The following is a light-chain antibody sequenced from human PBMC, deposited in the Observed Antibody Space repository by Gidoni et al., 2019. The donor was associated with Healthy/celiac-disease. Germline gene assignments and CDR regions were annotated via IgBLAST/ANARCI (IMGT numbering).Light chain of an antibody. CDR1: QGIRKD. V-gene: IGKV1-17*01. CDR3: LQHNSYPWT. Sequence: DIQMTQSPSSLSASVGDRVTITCRASQGIRKDLGWYQQKTGKAHKRLIYAASSVQSGVPSRFSGSGSGKEFTLTISSLQPEDFATYYCLQHNSYPWTFGQGTKVEIK. CDR2: AAS. J-gene: IGKJ1*01.